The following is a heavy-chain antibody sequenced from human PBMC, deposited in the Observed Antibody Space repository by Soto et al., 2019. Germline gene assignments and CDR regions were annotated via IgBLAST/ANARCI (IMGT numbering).Heavy chain of an antibody. CDR1: GGSISSSSNY. J-gene: IGHJ6*02. D-gene: IGHD6-13*01. Sequence: LSLTCTVSGGSISSSSNYWGWIRQPPGKGLEWIGSIYYSGSTYYNPSLKSRVTISVDTSKNQFSLKLSSVTAADTAMYYCARVSSSYYYYGMDVWGQGTTVTVSS. CDR3: ARVSSSYYYYGMDV. CDR2: IYYSGST. V-gene: IGHV4-39*01.